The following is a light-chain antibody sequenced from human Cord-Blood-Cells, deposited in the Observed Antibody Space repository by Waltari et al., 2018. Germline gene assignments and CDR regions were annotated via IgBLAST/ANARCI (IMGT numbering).Light chain of an antibody. CDR1: SLRSYY. CDR2: GKN. Sequence: SSELTQDPAVSVALGQTVRITCKGDSLRSYYASWYQQKPGQAPVLVIYGKNNRPSGIPDRFSGSSSGNTASLTITGAQAEDEADYYCNSRDSSGNQRVFGGGTKLTVL. CDR3: NSRDSSGNQRV. J-gene: IGLJ3*02. V-gene: IGLV3-19*01.